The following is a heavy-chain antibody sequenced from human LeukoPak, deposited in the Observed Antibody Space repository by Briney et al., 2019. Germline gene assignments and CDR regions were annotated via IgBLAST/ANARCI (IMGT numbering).Heavy chain of an antibody. CDR1: GGSFSGYY. CDR3: ARGVDVVVPAAPRDWFDP. V-gene: IGHV4-34*01. CDR2: INHSGST. Sequence: SETLSLTCAVYGGSFSGYYWRWIRQPPGKGLEWIGEINHSGSTNYNPSLKSRVTISVDTSKNQFSLKLSSVTAADTTVYYCARGVDVVVPAAPRDWFDPWGQGTLVTVSS. J-gene: IGHJ5*02. D-gene: IGHD2-2*01.